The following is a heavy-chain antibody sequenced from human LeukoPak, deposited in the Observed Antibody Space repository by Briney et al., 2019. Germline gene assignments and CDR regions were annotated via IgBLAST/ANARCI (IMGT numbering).Heavy chain of an antibody. D-gene: IGHD2-21*01. CDR2: IIPIFGTA. CDR1: GGTFSSYA. J-gene: IGHJ3*02. CDR3: AKDGRGVIPSASPSDAFES. V-gene: IGHV1-69*13. Sequence: SVKVSCKASGGTFSSYAISWVRQAPGQGLEWMGGIIPIFGTANYAQKFQGRVTITADESTSTAYMELSGLSSEDTAVYYCAKDGRGVIPSASPSDAFESWGQGTLVTVPS.